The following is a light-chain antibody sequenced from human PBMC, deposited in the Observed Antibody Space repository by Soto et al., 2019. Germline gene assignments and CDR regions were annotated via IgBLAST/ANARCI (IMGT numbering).Light chain of an antibody. J-gene: IGKJ4*01. CDR1: QPISSN. Sequence: EIVMTQSPATLSVSPGQRATLSCRASQPISSNLAWYQQKPGQAPRLLIYGASTRATSIPATFSGSGSGTEFSLTINSLQSEEFAVYYCQRYSSWPLTFGGGTKVEIK. CDR3: QRYSSWPLT. V-gene: IGKV3-15*01. CDR2: GAS.